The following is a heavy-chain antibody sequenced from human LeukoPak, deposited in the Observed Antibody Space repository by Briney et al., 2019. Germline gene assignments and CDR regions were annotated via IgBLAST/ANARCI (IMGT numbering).Heavy chain of an antibody. Sequence: SETLSLTGAVYGGSFSGYYWSWIRQPPGKGLKWIGEINHSGSTNYNPSLKSRVSISLDPSKSQFSLKLSSVTAADTAMYYCARETQYYYDSSGYVAYWGQGTLVTVSS. CDR1: GGSFSGYY. D-gene: IGHD3-22*01. J-gene: IGHJ4*02. CDR3: ARETQYYYDSSGYVAY. CDR2: INHSGST. V-gene: IGHV4-34*01.